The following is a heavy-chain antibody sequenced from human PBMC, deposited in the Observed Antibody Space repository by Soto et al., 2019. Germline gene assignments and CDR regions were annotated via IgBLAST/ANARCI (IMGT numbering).Heavy chain of an antibody. CDR3: AKDRGALRWSEEHYYFDY. Sequence: GGSLRLSCAASGFTFSSYGMHWVRQAPGKGLEWVAVISYDGRNKYYADAVKGRFTISRDNSKNTLYLQTNSLRAEDTAVYYCAKDRGALRWSEEHYYFDYWGQGTLVTVSS. V-gene: IGHV3-30*18. CDR2: ISYDGRNK. J-gene: IGHJ4*02. CDR1: GFTFSSYG. D-gene: IGHD4-17*01.